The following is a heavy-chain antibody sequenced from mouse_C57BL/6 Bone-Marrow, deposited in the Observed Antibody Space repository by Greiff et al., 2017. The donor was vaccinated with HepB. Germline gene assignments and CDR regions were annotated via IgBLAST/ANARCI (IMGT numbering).Heavy chain of an antibody. V-gene: IGHV5-4*01. CDR3: ARDNYGSSLYYYAMDY. D-gene: IGHD1-1*01. J-gene: IGHJ4*01. CDR2: ISDGGSYT. CDR1: GFTFSSYA. Sequence: EVMLVESGGGLVKPGGSLKLSCAASGFTFSSYAMSWVRQTPEKRLEWVATISDGGSYTYYPDNVKGRFTISRDNAKNNLYLQMSHLKSEDTAMYYCARDNYGSSLYYYAMDYWGQGTSVTVSS.